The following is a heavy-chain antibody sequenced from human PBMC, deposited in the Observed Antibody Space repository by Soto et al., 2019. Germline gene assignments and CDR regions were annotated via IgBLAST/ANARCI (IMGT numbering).Heavy chain of an antibody. CDR1: GFTFSHAW. V-gene: IGHV3-15*01. CDR2: IKSKADGETK. D-gene: IGHD2-15*01. Sequence: PGGSLRLSCAASGFTFSHAWMSWVRQAPGKGLEWDGRIKSKADGETKDYGAPVRGRFTISRDDAKDTLYLQMNSLRIEDTAVYYCCVVKRLDQYSTSGYWFDPWGPGTLVTVSS. CDR3: CVVKRLDQYSTSGYWFDP. J-gene: IGHJ5*02.